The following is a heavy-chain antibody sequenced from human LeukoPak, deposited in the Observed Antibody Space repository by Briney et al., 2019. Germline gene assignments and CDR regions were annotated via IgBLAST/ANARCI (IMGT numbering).Heavy chain of an antibody. J-gene: IGHJ6*04. CDR3: AAYRRGYSGYETLDV. D-gene: IGHD5-12*01. CDR2: IIPIFGTA. CDR1: GGTFSSYA. Sequence: ASVKVSCKASGGTFSSYAISWVRQAPGQGLEWMGGIIPIFGTANYAQKFQGRVTITADKSTSTAYMELSSLRSEDTAVYYCAAYRRGYSGYETLDVWGKGTTVTISS. V-gene: IGHV1-69*06.